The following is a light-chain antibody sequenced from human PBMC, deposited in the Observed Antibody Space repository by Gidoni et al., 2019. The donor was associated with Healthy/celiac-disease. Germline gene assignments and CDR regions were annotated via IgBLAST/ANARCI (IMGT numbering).Light chain of an antibody. CDR3: AAWDDSLNGWV. CDR1: SPNIGSNT. Sequence: QSVLTQPPSASGPPGQRVTISCSGSSPNIGSNTGNWYQQLPGTAPKLLIYSNNQRPSGVPDRFSGSKSGTSAALAISGLQSEDEADYYCAAWDDSLNGWVFGGGTKLTVL. CDR2: SNN. V-gene: IGLV1-44*01. J-gene: IGLJ3*02.